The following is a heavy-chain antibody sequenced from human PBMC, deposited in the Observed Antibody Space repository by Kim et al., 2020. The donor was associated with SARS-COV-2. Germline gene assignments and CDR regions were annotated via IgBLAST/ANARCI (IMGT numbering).Heavy chain of an antibody. V-gene: IGHV1-2*06. Sequence: ASVKVSCKASGYTFTGYYMHWVRQAPGQGLEWMGRINPNSGGTNYAQKFQGRVTMTRDTSISTAYMELSRLRSDDTAVYYCAREVGVIAAAGTGGWFDPWGQGTLVTVSS. CDR2: INPNSGGT. D-gene: IGHD6-13*01. CDR3: AREVGVIAAAGTGGWFDP. J-gene: IGHJ5*02. CDR1: GYTFTGYY.